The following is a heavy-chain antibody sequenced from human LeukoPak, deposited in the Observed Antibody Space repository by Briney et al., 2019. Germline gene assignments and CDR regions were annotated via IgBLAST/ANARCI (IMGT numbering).Heavy chain of an antibody. J-gene: IGHJ4*02. CDR2: IYCSGST. CDR3: ARTGYSSSWYYFDY. D-gene: IGHD6-13*01. V-gene: IGHV4-59*08. Sequence: SETLSLTCTVSGGSISSYYWSWIRQPPGKGLEWIGYIYCSGSTNYNPSLKSRVTISVDTSKNQFSLKLSSVTAADTAVYYCARTGYSSSWYYFDYWGQGTLVTVSS. CDR1: GGSISSYY.